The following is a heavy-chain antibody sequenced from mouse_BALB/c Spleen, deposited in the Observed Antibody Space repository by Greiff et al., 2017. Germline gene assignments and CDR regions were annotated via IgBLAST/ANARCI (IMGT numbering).Heavy chain of an antibody. D-gene: IGHD1-1*01. CDR2: INSNGGST. CDR3: ARDVAQRGYFDY. CDR1: GFTFSSYG. V-gene: IGHV5-6-3*01. J-gene: IGHJ2*01. Sequence: EVHLVESGGGLVQPGGSLKLSCAASGFTFSSYGMSWVRQTPDKRLELVATINSNGGSTYYPDSVKGRFTISRDNAKNTLYLQMSSLKSEDTAMYYCARDVAQRGYFDYWGQGTTLTVSS.